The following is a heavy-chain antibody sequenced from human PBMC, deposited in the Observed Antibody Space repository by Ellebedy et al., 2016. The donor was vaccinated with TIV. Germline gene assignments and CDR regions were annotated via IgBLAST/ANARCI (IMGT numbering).Heavy chain of an antibody. CDR1: GGTFSSYA. CDR2: IIPIFGTA. D-gene: IGHD4-23*01. V-gene: IGHV1-69*13. CDR3: AREGGNPPYYYNYGMDV. Sequence: SVKVSCXASGGTFSSYAISWVRQAPGQGLEWMGGIIPIFGTANYAQKFQGRVTITADESTSTAYMELSSLRSEDTAVYYCAREGGNPPYYYNYGMDVWGQGTTVTVSS. J-gene: IGHJ6*02.